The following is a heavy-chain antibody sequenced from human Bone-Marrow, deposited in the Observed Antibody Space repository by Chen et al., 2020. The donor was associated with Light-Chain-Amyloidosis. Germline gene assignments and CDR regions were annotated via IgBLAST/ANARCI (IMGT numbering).Heavy chain of an antibody. J-gene: IGHJ3*02. CDR2: IKQSGSDK. V-gene: IGHV3-7*01. Sequence: EGQLVQSGGGLVQPGGSLRLSCEASGFTFSGYWMSWVRQAPWKGLEWVANIKQSGSDKDYLESVKGRFTISRDNGKNSLYLQMNNLRAEDTAVYYCARVGDGSNRSEALEIWGQGTMVTVSS. CDR3: ARVGDGSNRSEALEI. D-gene: IGHD3-10*01. CDR1: GFTFSGYW.